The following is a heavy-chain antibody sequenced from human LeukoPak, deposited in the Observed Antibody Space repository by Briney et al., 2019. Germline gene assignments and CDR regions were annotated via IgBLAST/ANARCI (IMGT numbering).Heavy chain of an antibody. D-gene: IGHD6-13*01. CDR1: GFTLRTYW. CDR2: IKRDGSEK. Sequence: GGSLRLSCAASGFTLRTYWMSWVHQAPGKGLEWVASIKRDGSEKYYVDSVKGRFTISRDNAKNSLYLQMNSLRAEDTAVYHCVREASGGTKGVSGTFDIWGQGTLVTVSS. V-gene: IGHV3-7*01. J-gene: IGHJ3*02. CDR3: VREASGGTKGVSGTFDI.